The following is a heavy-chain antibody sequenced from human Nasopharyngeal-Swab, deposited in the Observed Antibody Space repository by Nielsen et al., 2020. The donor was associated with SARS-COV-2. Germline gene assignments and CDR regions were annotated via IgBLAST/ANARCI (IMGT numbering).Heavy chain of an antibody. CDR2: INHSGST. CDR1: GGSFSGYY. CDR3: ARVPGYYYYMDV. Sequence: SETLSLTCAVYGGSFSGYYWSWIRQPPGKGLEWIGEINHSGSTNYNPSLKSRVTISVDTSKNQFSLKLSSVTAADTAVYSCARVPGYYYYMDVWGKGTTVTVSS. V-gene: IGHV4-34*01. J-gene: IGHJ6*03.